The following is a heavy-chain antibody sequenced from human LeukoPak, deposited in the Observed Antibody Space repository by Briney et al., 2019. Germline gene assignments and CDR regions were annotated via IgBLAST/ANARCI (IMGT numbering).Heavy chain of an antibody. CDR1: GGSFSGYY. V-gene: IGHV4-34*01. CDR3: ARGVRYYYGSGSYYLYYYYYYMDV. J-gene: IGHJ6*03. Sequence: SETLSLTCAVYGGSFSGYYWSWIRQPPGKGLEWIGEINHSGSINYNPSLKSRVTISVDTSKNQFSLKLSSVTAADTAVYYCARGVRYYYGSGSYYLYYYYYYMDVWGKGTTVTVSS. CDR2: INHSGSI. D-gene: IGHD3-10*01.